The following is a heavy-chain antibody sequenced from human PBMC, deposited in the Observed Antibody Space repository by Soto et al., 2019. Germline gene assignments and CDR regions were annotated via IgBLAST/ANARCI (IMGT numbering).Heavy chain of an antibody. D-gene: IGHD3-16*02. CDR2: IYYSGRT. CDR3: ARGVGIMITFGGVIADDY. V-gene: IGHV4-30-4*01. Sequence: QVQLQESGPGLVKPSQTLSLTCTVSGGSISSGDSYGSWIRKPPGKAREGIGYIYYSGRTYYNPSLKSLVTISVDTSKNQFSLKLSSVTAADTAVYYCARGVGIMITFGGVIADDYWGQGTLVTVSS. CDR1: GGSISSGDSY. J-gene: IGHJ4*02.